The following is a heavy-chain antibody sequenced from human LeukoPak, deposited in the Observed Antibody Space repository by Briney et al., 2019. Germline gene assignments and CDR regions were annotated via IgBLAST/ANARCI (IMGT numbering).Heavy chain of an antibody. J-gene: IGHJ4*02. CDR3: ARLAGSSWSPYYFDY. Sequence: SVKVSCKASGGTSSSYAISWVRQAPGQGLEWMGGIIPIFGTANYAQKFQGRVTITTDGSTSTAYMELSSLRSEDTAVYYCARLAGSSWSPYYFDYWGQGTLVTVSS. CDR1: GGTSSSYA. V-gene: IGHV1-69*05. CDR2: IIPIFGTA. D-gene: IGHD6-13*01.